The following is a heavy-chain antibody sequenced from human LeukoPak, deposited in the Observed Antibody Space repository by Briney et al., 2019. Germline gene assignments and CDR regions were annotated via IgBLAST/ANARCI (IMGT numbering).Heavy chain of an antibody. CDR3: ARTPYGGSGRYYYYYMDV. CDR2: IYYSGST. J-gene: IGHJ6*03. CDR1: GGSISSYY. D-gene: IGHD4-23*01. V-gene: IGHV4-59*01. Sequence: SETLSLTCTVSGGSISSYYWSWIRQPPGKGLEWIGYIYYSGSTNYNASLKSRVTISVDTSKNQFSLKLNSVTAADTAVYYCARTPYGGSGRYYYYYMDVWGKGTTVTVSS.